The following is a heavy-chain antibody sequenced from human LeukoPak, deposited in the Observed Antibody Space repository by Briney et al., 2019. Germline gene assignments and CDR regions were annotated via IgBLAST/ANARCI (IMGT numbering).Heavy chain of an antibody. CDR2: IKQNGSEK. J-gene: IGHJ6*02. D-gene: IGHD3-22*01. V-gene: IGHV3-7*01. Sequence: PGGSLRLSCAASGFTFSNYWLTWVRQAPGQGLEWVANIKQNGSEKHYVDSVKGRFTISRDNAKNSLYQQMNSLRAEDTAVYYCARDRGGSPGPYYYDSSGVQLYGMDVWGQGTTVTVSS. CDR3: ARDRGGSPGPYYYDSSGVQLYGMDV. CDR1: GFTFSNYW.